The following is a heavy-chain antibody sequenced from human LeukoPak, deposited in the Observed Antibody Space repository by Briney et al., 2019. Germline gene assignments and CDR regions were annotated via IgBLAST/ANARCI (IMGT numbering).Heavy chain of an antibody. CDR3: ARGRIATRLSYFDY. J-gene: IGHJ4*02. V-gene: IGHV3-64*01. CDR2: INSNGGST. CDR1: GVTFSSYA. D-gene: IGHD6-6*01. Sequence: GGSLRLSCVASGVTFSSYAMHWVRQTPGKGLEYVSGINSNGGSTHYANSVKGRFTISRDNSKHTLYLQMGSLRTEDMAVYYCARGRIATRLSYFDYWGRGTLVTVSS.